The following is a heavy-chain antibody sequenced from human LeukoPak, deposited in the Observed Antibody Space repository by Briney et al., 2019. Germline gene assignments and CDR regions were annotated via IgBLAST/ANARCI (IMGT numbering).Heavy chain of an antibody. CDR2: INHSGST. CDR1: GGSFSGYY. V-gene: IGHV4-34*01. CDR3: ATRGIAAADNWFDP. Sequence: PSETLSLTCAVYGGSFSGYYWSWIRQPPGKGLEWIGEINHSGSTNYNPSLKSRVTISVDTSKNQFSLKLSSVTAADTAVYYCATRGIAAADNWFDPWGQGTLVTVSS. D-gene: IGHD6-13*01. J-gene: IGHJ5*02.